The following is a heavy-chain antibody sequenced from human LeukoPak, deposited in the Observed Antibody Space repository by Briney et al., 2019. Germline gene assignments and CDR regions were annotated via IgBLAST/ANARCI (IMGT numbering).Heavy chain of an antibody. CDR1: GFSFSPYW. V-gene: IGHV3-74*03. D-gene: IGHD1-14*01. CDR3: ARDQTELGPTTVDH. J-gene: IGHJ4*02. Sequence: GGSLRLSCVGSGFSFSPYWMHSVRHDPVKWLVWVACISSDGSDTKYADSVKGRFTISRDNAKNTLYLQMNSLRAEDTALYYCARDQTELGPTTVDHWGQGTQVTVSS. CDR2: ISSDGSDT.